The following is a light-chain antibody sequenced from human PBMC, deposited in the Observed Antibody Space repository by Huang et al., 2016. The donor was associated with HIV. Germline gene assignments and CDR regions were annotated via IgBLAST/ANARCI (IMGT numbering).Light chain of an antibody. V-gene: IGKV3-15*01. CDR2: GAS. Sequence: EKVMTQSPATLSVSPGERATLSCRASQSVSSNLAWYQQKPGQAPRLLMYGASTRATGSPARFSGSGSGTEFTLTISSLQSEDFAVYYCQQYNNWPLTFGQGTKVEIK. CDR1: QSVSSN. CDR3: QQYNNWPLT. J-gene: IGKJ1*01.